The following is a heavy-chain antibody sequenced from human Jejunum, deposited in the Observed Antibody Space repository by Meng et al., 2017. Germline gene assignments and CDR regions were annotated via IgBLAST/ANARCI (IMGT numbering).Heavy chain of an antibody. D-gene: IGHD2-15*01. Sequence: QVHPQPWGAGLLKSSEPLSLTCAVYGWSLTGYYWSWIRQAPEKGLEYIGDIHFSGTTTYMPSLRSRLTLSVDTSNNHFSLKLNSVTAADTATYYCVRRRSGASSLFDLWGPGTLVTVSS. CDR1: GWSLTGYY. CDR2: IHFSGTT. V-gene: IGHV4-34*01. J-gene: IGHJ5*02. CDR3: VRRRSGASSLFDL.